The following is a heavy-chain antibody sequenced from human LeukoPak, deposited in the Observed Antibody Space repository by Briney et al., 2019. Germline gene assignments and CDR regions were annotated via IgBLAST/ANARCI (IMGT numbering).Heavy chain of an antibody. Sequence: GGSLRLSCAASGFTFEGFAMHWVRQAPGKGLEWVSGISWNSGSIGYADSVKGRFTISRDNAKNSLYLQMNSLRAEDTALYYCAKDTGTGGARGYGMDVWGQGTTVTVSS. V-gene: IGHV3-9*01. CDR1: GFTFEGFA. CDR3: AKDTGTGGARGYGMDV. D-gene: IGHD1-26*01. J-gene: IGHJ6*02. CDR2: ISWNSGSI.